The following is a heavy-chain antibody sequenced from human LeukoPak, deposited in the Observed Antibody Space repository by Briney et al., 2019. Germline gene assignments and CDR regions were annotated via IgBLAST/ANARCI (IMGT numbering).Heavy chain of an antibody. Sequence: GGSLRLSCAASGFTFNDYAMGWVRHAPGKGLEWVASIHHYGISEYYADSVKGRFTISRDNFRSTLYLEMNSLKVEDTATYCCAKDRGTITSLLVIGVPGPAHLFDWWGQGALVTVSS. CDR1: GFTFNDYA. J-gene: IGHJ4*02. D-gene: IGHD5-12*01. V-gene: IGHV3-23*01. CDR3: AKDRGTITSLLVIGVPGPAHLFDW. CDR2: IHHYGISE.